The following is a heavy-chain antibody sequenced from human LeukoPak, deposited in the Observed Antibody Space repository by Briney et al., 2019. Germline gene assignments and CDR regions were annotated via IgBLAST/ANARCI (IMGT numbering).Heavy chain of an antibody. Sequence: GGSLRLSCAASGFTVSSKYMSWVRQAPGKGLEWVSVIYSGGSTYYPDSMKGRFTVSRDDSRNILYLQMNSLRTEDTALYYCARVDYYGSGNSDYWGQGTLVTVSS. D-gene: IGHD3-10*01. CDR1: GFTVSSKY. V-gene: IGHV3-66*01. J-gene: IGHJ4*02. CDR3: ARVDYYGSGNSDY. CDR2: IYSGGST.